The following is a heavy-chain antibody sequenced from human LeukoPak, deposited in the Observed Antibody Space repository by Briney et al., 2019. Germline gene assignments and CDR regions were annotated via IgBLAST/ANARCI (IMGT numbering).Heavy chain of an antibody. Sequence: GGTLRLSCAASGFTFSIYWMSWVPHAPGKGLEWVANIKQDGNEKYYVDSVKGRFTISRDNPNNSLYLQMNLLRAEDTAVYYCRRRHYYYSSMDVWGKGTTVTVSS. CDR3: RRRHYYYSSMDV. V-gene: IGHV3-7*01. J-gene: IGHJ6*03. CDR2: IKQDGNEK. CDR1: GFTFSIYW.